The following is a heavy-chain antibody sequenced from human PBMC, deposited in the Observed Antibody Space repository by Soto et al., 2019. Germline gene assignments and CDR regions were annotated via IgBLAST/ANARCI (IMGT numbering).Heavy chain of an antibody. CDR2: ILSIGTTI. CDR3: ARGMDIVATIGFDS. Sequence: EVQLMESGGGLVQPGGTLRLSCATSGFRFSDYEMNWVRQAPGKELEWVAYILSIGTTIYYTDSVKGRFTISRDNTKNLLYLQMNSLRVEDTGVYYCARGMDIVATIGFDSWGQGTMVTVSS. J-gene: IGHJ4*02. D-gene: IGHD5-12*01. V-gene: IGHV3-48*03. CDR1: GFRFSDYE.